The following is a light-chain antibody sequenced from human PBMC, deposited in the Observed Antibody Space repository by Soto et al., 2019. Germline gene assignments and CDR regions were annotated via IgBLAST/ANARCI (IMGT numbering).Light chain of an antibody. CDR3: SSYAGSNNLRV. CDR2: EVS. J-gene: IGLJ1*01. Sequence: QSVLPQPPSASGSPGQSVTISCTGTSSDVGGYNYVSWYQQHPGKAPNLMIYEVSKRPSGVPDRFSGSKSGNTASLTVSGLQAEDEADYYCSSYAGSNNLRVFGTGTKVT. CDR1: SSDVGGYNY. V-gene: IGLV2-8*01.